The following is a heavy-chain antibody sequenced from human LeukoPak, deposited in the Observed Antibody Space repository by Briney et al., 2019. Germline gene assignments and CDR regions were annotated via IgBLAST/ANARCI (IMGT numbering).Heavy chain of an antibody. J-gene: IGHJ4*02. Sequence: GGSLRLSSAASGFTFSSYSMNWVRQAPGKGLEWVSSISSSSSYIYYADSVKGRFTISGDNAKNSLYLQMNSLRAEDTAVYYCARTLSASGYDNKNDYWGQGTLVTVSS. D-gene: IGHD5-12*01. CDR2: ISSSSSYI. V-gene: IGHV3-21*01. CDR1: GFTFSSYS. CDR3: ARTLSASGYDNKNDY.